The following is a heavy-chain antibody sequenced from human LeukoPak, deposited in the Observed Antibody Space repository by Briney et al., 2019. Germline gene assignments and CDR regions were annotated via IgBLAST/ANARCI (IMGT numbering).Heavy chain of an antibody. Sequence: PGGSLRLSCAASGFTFSSYSMTWVRQAPGKGLEWVSSINSSSRYIYYADSVKGRFTISRDNAKNSLYLQMNSLRAEDTAVYYCARIVATIHQLDADYWGQGTLVTVSS. CDR1: GFTFSSYS. CDR2: INSSSRYI. V-gene: IGHV3-21*01. J-gene: IGHJ4*02. D-gene: IGHD5-12*01. CDR3: ARIVATIHQLDADY.